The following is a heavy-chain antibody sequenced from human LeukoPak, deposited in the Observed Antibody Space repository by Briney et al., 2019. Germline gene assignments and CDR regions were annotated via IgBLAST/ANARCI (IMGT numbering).Heavy chain of an antibody. J-gene: IGHJ6*03. CDR2: IIPIFGTA. Sequence: SVKVSCKASGGTFSSYAISWVRQAPGQGLEWMGGIIPIFGTANYAQKFQGRVTITTDESTSTAYMELSSLRSEDTAVYYCARETFEGYRRYYDFWSGWHHYYYMDVWGKGTTVTVSS. D-gene: IGHD3-3*01. CDR1: GGTFSSYA. CDR3: ARETFEGYRRYYDFWSGWHHYYYMDV. V-gene: IGHV1-69*05.